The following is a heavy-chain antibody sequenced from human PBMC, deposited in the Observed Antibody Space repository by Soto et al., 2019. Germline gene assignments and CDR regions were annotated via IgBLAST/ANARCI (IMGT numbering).Heavy chain of an antibody. CDR3: ARRGSGLTRLLHY. J-gene: IGHJ4*02. Sequence: GGSLRLSCAASGFTFSSYAMSWVRQAPGKGLEWVSAISGSGGSTYYADSVKGRFTISRDNSKNTLYLQMNSLRGEDTAVYYCARRGSGLTRLLHYWGQGTLVIVSS. D-gene: IGHD2-15*01. V-gene: IGHV3-23*01. CDR2: ISGSGGST. CDR1: GFTFSSYA.